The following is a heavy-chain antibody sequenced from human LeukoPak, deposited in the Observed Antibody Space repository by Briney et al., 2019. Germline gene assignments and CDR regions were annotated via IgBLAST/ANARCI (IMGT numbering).Heavy chain of an antibody. CDR2: TRNKAQSYTT. CDR1: GFTFSDHY. CDR3: ALSLGVEFRNFDY. Sequence: GGSLRLSCTASGFTFSDHYMDWVRQAPGKGPEWVARTRNKAQSYTTVYAASVTGRFTISRDASKDLVFLQMNGLKTEDTAVYYCALSLGVEFRNFDYWGQGTLVTVSS. J-gene: IGHJ4*02. V-gene: IGHV3-72*01. D-gene: IGHD5-24*01.